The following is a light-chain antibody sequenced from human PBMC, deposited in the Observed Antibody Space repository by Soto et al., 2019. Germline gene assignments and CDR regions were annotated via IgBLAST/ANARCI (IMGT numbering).Light chain of an antibody. CDR2: DAS. CDR1: QSISCW. CDR3: QHYGGMWT. Sequence: DKQMSHFLSTLSAYVGDKVTITCRARQSISCWVCWYQQKPGKAPQVLIYDASSLESGVPSRFSGSGSGTEFILTISSLQPDDFASYCCQHYGGMWTFGQGTKVDIK. J-gene: IGKJ1*01. V-gene: IGKV1-5*01.